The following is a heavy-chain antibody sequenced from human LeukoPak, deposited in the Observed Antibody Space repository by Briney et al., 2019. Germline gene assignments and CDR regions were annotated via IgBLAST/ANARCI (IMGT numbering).Heavy chain of an antibody. CDR2: ISYDGSNK. CDR1: GFTLSSYA. V-gene: IGHV3-30-3*01. CDR3: ARDPYSNTWSHYFGY. J-gene: IGHJ4*02. D-gene: IGHD6-13*01. Sequence: PGGSLRLSCAASGFTLSSYAMHWVRQAPGKGLEWVAVISYDGSNKYYADSVKGRFTISRDNSKNTLYLQMNSLRAEDTAVYYCARDPYSNTWSHYFGYWGQGTLVAVSS.